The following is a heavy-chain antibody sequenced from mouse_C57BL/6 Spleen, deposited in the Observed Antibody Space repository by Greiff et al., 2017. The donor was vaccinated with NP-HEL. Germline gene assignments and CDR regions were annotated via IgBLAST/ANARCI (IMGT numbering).Heavy chain of an antibody. CDR3: AGSAAPGPRKAWFAG. V-gene: IGHV3-1*01. CDR1: GYSITSGYD. Sequence: VQLKESGPGMVKPSQSLSLTCTVTGYSITSGYDWHWIRHFPGNILEWMGYISYSGSTNYNPSLKSRTPITHDTSKNHFFLKLNSVTTEDTAAYYCAGSAAPGPRKAWFAGWGKGTLVTVSA. CDR2: ISYSGST. J-gene: IGHJ3*01.